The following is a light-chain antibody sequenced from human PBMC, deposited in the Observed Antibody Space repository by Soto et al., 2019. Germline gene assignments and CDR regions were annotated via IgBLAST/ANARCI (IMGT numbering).Light chain of an antibody. CDR2: QDT. J-gene: IGLJ2*01. CDR3: QTWDSGVV. Sequence: SYDLSQPPSVSVSPGQTATITCSGDELGDKYVSWYQQRPGQSPVLVISQDTQRPSGIPERFSGSNSGDTATLTISGTQSLDEADYYCQTWDSGVVFGGGTKLTVL. V-gene: IGLV3-1*01. CDR1: ELGDKY.